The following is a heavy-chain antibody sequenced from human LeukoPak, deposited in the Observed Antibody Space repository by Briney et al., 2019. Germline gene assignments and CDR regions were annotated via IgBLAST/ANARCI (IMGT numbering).Heavy chain of an antibody. Sequence: GGSLRLSCAASGFSFSTYAMTWVRQGPGKGLEWVSGISGSGGRTYYADSVKGRFTISRDNSKNTLYLQMNSLRAEDTAVYYCAKVSGGGFIPASGSDYWGQGTLVTVSS. J-gene: IGHJ4*02. CDR2: ISGSGGRT. D-gene: IGHD6-13*01. CDR3: AKVSGGGFIPASGSDY. CDR1: GFSFSTYA. V-gene: IGHV3-23*01.